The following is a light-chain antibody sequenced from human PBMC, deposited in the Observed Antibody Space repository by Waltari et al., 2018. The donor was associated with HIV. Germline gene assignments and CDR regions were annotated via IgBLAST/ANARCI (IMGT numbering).Light chain of an antibody. Sequence: SYEVTQPPSLSVSPGQTASITCSGDKLGEKYACWYQQKPGQSPILVIYADTKRPPGTPERFSSLNRGNTATLTIPGTQAMDEGDYYCQAWDSTTRVFGGGTKLTVL. CDR1: KLGEKY. J-gene: IGLJ3*02. CDR3: QAWDSTTRV. V-gene: IGLV3-1*01. CDR2: ADT.